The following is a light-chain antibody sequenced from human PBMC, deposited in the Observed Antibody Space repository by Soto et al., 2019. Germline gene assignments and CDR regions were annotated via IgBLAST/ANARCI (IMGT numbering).Light chain of an antibody. J-gene: IGKJ1*01. CDR2: AAS. Sequence: EIVLTQSPATLSLSPGERATLSCRASQSVSTSLVWYQQKSGQAPRLLFYAASNRATGIPDRFSGSGSGTDFTLSISSLEPEDFAVYYCQQYDSSRTFGQGTKVEMK. V-gene: IGKV3-20*01. CDR3: QQYDSSRT. CDR1: QSVSTS.